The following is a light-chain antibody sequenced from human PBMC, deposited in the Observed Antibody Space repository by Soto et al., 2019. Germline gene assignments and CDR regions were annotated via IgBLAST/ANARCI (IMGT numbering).Light chain of an antibody. CDR1: QSVSSY. CDR3: QRRSNWPPEYT. V-gene: IGKV3-11*01. CDR2: DAS. Sequence: EIVLTQSPATLSLSPGERATLSCRASQSVSSYLAWYQQKPGQAPRLLIYDASNRATGIPARFSGSGSGTDFTLTISSLEPEDFAVYYCQRRSNWPPEYTFGQGTKVDSK. J-gene: IGKJ2*01.